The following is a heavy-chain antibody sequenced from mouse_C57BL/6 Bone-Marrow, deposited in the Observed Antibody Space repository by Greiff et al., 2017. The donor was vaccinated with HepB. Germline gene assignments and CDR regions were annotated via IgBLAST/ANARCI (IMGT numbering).Heavy chain of an antibody. D-gene: IGHD2-4*01. J-gene: IGHJ3*01. CDR2: IYPGDGDT. V-gene: IGHV1-82*01. CDR1: GYAFSSSW. CDR3: ARRAIYYDYDAFAY. Sequence: QVQLQQSGPELVKPGASVKISCKASGYAFSSSWMNWVKQRPGKGLEWIGRIYPGDGDTNYNGKFKGKATLTADKSSSTAYMQLSSLTSEDSAVYFCARRAIYYDYDAFAYWGQGTLVTVSA.